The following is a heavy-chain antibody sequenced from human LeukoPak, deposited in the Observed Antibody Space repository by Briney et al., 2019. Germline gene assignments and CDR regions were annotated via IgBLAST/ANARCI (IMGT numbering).Heavy chain of an antibody. V-gene: IGHV4-4*09. D-gene: IGHD1-14*01. CDR1: ADSLSSYY. Sequence: SETLSLTCTVSADSLSSYYWSWIRQPPGKGLEWIGYIYISGSTNYNPSLKSRVTISVDASKNQFSLKLSSLTAADTAVYYCARLTGYYYYMDVWGKGTTVTVSS. CDR3: ARLTGYYYYMDV. CDR2: IYISGST. J-gene: IGHJ6*03.